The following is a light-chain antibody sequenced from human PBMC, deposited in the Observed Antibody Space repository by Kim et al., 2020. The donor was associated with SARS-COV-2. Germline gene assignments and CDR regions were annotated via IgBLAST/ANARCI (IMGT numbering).Light chain of an antibody. CDR2: GAS. CDR3: QHYGTSLYT. V-gene: IGKV3-20*01. J-gene: IGKJ2*01. Sequence: LSPGERASLSCRASQSVSSNYVAWYQQKPAQAPRLLIYGASSRATGIPDRFSGSGFGTDFTLTISRLEPEDFAVYYCQHYGTSLYTFGQGTKLEI. CDR1: QSVSSNY.